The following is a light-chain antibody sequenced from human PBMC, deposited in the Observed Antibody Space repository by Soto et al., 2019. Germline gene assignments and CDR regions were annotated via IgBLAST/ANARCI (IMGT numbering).Light chain of an antibody. V-gene: IGKV1-39*01. J-gene: IGKJ2*01. Sequence: DIQMTQSPSSLSASVGDRVTITCRASQSIAYYLNWIQQKPGNAPKLLIYDASSLKSGVPSRFISSASGTDFTLTISSLQPEDFASYYCQQSSNSPMYTFGQGTKLYVK. CDR3: QQSSNSPMYT. CDR2: DAS. CDR1: QSIAYY.